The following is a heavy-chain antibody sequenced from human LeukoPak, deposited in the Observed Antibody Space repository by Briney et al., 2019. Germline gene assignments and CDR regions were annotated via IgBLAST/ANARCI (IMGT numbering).Heavy chain of an antibody. D-gene: IGHD6-13*01. V-gene: IGHV4-38-2*02. CDR3: ASVNGYRDY. J-gene: IGHJ4*02. CDR2: INHSGST. CDR1: GYSISSGYY. Sequence: SETLSLTCTVSGYSISSGYYLTWIRQPPGTGLEWIGEINHSGSTNYNPSLKSRVTISVDTSKNQFSLKLSSVTAADTAVYYCASVNGYRDYWGQGTLVTVSS.